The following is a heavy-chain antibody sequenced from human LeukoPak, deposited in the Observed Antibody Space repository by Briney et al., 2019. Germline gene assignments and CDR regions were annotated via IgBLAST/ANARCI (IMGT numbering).Heavy chain of an antibody. D-gene: IGHD6-6*01. Sequence: GGSLRLSCAASGFTFSSYAMHWVRQAPGKGLEWVAVISYDGSNKYYADSVKGRFTISRDNSKNTLYLQMNSLRAEDTAVYYCARTYQEYSSWSCWFDPWGQGTLVTVSS. CDR3: ARTYQEYSSWSCWFDP. V-gene: IGHV3-30*04. CDR1: GFTFSSYA. CDR2: ISYDGSNK. J-gene: IGHJ5*02.